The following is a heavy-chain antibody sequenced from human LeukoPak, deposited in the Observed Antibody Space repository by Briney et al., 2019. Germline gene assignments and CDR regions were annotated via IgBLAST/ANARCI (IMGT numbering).Heavy chain of an antibody. CDR3: AREAISNYYYYGMDV. Sequence: SETLSLTCAVYGGSFSGYYWSWIRQPPGKGLEWIGEINHSGSTNYNPSLKSRVTISVDTSKNQFSLKLSSVTAADTAVYYCAREAISNYYYYGMDVWGQGTTVTVSS. D-gene: IGHD2/OR15-2a*01. V-gene: IGHV4-34*01. J-gene: IGHJ6*02. CDR2: INHSGST. CDR1: GGSFSGYY.